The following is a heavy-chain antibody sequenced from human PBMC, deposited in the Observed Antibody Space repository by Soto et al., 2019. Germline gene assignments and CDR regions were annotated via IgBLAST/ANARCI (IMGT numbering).Heavy chain of an antibody. CDR3: AIEGAHSTGGYDYFDQ. J-gene: IGHJ4*02. CDR2: ISTYNGNT. D-gene: IGHD6-13*01. V-gene: IGHV1-18*04. CDR1: GYTFISYS. Sequence: QVQLVQSGGEVKKPGASVNISCKATGYTFISYSITWVRQAPGQGLEWMGWISTYNGNTKYAQSLQGRVTVTRDTSTNTAFMEIRGLRADDTAIYYCAIEGAHSTGGYDYFDQWGQGTLVAVSS.